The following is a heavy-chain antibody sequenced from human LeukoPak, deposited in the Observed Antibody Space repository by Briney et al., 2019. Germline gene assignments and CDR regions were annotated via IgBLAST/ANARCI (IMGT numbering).Heavy chain of an antibody. V-gene: IGHV3-53*01. D-gene: IGHD1-26*01. CDR3: ARVDSGSYSS. Sequence: PGGSLRLSCAASGFTVSSNYMSWVRQAPGKGLEWVSVVYSGGSTYYADSVKGRFTISRDNSKNTLYLQMNSLRAEDTAVYYCARVDSGSYSSWGQGTLVTVSS. J-gene: IGHJ5*02. CDR1: GFTVSSNY. CDR2: VYSGGST.